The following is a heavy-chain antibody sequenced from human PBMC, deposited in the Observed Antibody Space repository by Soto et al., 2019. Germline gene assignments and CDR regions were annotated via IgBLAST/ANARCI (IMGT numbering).Heavy chain of an antibody. CDR1: GGSFSGYY. CDR2: INHSGST. D-gene: IGHD5-12*01. CDR3: ARGCFGVNSGYDWGGHYYYYGMDV. J-gene: IGHJ6*02. Sequence: PSETLSLTCAVYGGSFSGYYWSWIRQPPGKGLEWIGEINHSGSTNYNPSLKSRVTISVDTSKNQFSPKLSSVTAADTAVYYCARGCFGVNSGYDWGGHYYYYGMDVWGQGTTVTVSS. V-gene: IGHV4-34*01.